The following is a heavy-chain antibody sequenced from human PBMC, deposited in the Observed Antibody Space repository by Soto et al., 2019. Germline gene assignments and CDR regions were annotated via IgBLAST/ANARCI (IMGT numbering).Heavy chain of an antibody. J-gene: IGHJ6*02. D-gene: IGHD6-6*01. Sequence: GESLKISCRGSGYRFTSYWISWVRQMPGKGLEWLGRIDPSDSYTNYSPSFQGHVTISADKSISTAYLQWSSLKASDTAMYYCVRHRGSSSSFMYVWGQGTTVTVSS. CDR2: IDPSDSYT. CDR3: VRHRGSSSSFMYV. V-gene: IGHV5-10-1*01. CDR1: GYRFTSYW.